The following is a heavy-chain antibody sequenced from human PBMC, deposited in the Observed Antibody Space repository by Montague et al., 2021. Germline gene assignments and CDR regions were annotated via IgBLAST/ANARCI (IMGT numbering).Heavy chain of an antibody. Sequence: CAISGDSDSSNDATWNWIRQSPSRGLEWLGRTYYRSKWYNEYAISVRSRITVNPDTSKNQFSPLLNSVTPEDTAVYYCARGWQKRFDPWGQGTLVTVSS. J-gene: IGHJ5*02. V-gene: IGHV6-1*01. CDR1: GDSDSSNDAT. CDR3: ARGWQKRFDP. D-gene: IGHD5-24*01. CDR2: TYYRSKWYN.